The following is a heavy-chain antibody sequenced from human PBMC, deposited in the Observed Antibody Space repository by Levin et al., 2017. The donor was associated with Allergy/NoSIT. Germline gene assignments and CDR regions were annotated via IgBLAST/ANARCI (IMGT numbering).Heavy chain of an antibody. J-gene: IGHJ3*01. V-gene: IGHV3-23*01. D-gene: IGHD3-22*01. CDR3: AQGNFPNYYDRSGPPPGDAFDV. CDR2: ISGSGAGR. Sequence: GGSLRLSCAASGFTFSSYVMSWVRQAPGKGLEWVSTISGSGAGRYYADSVKGRFTISRDNSKNTLYLQMNSLRAEDTAVYYCAQGNFPNYYDRSGPPPGDAFDVWGQGTMVTVSS. CDR1: GFTFSSYV.